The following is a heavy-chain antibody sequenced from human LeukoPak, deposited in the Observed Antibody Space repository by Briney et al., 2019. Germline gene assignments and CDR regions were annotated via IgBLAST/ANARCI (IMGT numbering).Heavy chain of an antibody. D-gene: IGHD1-26*01. CDR1: AFAFTSHA. J-gene: IGHJ4*02. CDR2: ITGGGGRT. V-gene: IGHV3-23*01. CDR3: ARGAALVGTASFFFDY. Sequence: GGSLRLSCSASAFAFTSHAVSWVRQAPGKGLEWVSSITGGGGRTYYADSLRGRFTISRDNSKNTVHLQMDSLRAEDTAVYYCARGAALVGTASFFFDYWGQGTLVAVSS.